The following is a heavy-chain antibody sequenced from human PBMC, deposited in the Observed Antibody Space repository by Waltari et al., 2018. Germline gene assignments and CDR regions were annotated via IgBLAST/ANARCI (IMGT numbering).Heavy chain of an antibody. CDR1: GFTFSSYG. D-gene: IGHD3-10*01. V-gene: IGHV3-30*18. CDR2: ISYYGSDK. J-gene: IGHJ4*02. CDR3: AKDRNYSVSGSADY. Sequence: QVQLVESGGGVVQPGRSLRLSCAASGFTFSSYGMHWVRQAPGKGLEWVAVISYYGSDKYYADSVRGRLSISRDNSKNTLYLQMNSLRAEDTAVYFCAKDRNYSVSGSADYWGQGTLVTVSS.